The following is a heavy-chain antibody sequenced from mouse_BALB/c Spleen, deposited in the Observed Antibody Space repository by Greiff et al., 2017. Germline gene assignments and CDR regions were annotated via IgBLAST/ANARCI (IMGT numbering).Heavy chain of an antibody. D-gene: IGHD2-4*01. CDR2: IRLKSNNYAT. CDR3: TRNDYPFAY. CDR1: GFTFSNYW. V-gene: IGHV6-6*02. J-gene: IGHJ3*01. Sequence: EVQRVESGGGLVQPGGFMKLSCVASGFTFSNYWMIWVRQSPEKGLEWVAEIRLKSNNYATHYAESVKGRFTISRDDSKSNVYLQMNNLRAEDTGIYCCTRNDYPFAYWGQGTLVTVSA.